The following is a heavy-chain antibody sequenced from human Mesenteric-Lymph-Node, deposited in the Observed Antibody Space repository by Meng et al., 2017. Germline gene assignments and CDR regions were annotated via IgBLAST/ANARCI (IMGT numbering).Heavy chain of an antibody. CDR2: IYTSGST. CDR3: ARLYYGDYDPANDI. J-gene: IGHJ3*02. Sequence: SETLSLTCTVSGGSISSGSYYWSWIRQPAGKGLEWIGRIYTSGSTNYNPSLKSRVTISVDTSKNQFSLKLSSVTAADTAVYYCARLYYGDYDPANDIWGQGTMVTVSS. V-gene: IGHV4-61*02. CDR1: GGSISSGSYY. D-gene: IGHD4-17*01.